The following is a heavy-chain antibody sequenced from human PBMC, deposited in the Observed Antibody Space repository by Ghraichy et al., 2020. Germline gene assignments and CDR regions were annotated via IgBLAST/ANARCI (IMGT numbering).Heavy chain of an antibody. CDR3: ATYYVGVGGRGD. Sequence: SQTLSLTCTVSGASVSSDSYHWSWIRQPPGRGLEWIGQIYTGGNTNYKASLSSRVTISLDTSKNQFSLNLDSVTAADTAVDYYATYYVGVGGRGDWGQGTLVIVSS. J-gene: IGHJ4*02. V-gene: IGHV4-61*01. D-gene: IGHD3-10*02. CDR1: GASVSSDSYH. CDR2: IYTGGNT.